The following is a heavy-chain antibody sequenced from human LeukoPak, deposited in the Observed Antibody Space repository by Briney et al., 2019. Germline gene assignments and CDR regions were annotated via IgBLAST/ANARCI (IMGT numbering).Heavy chain of an antibody. J-gene: IGHJ6*02. CDR1: GYSFPSYC. CDR3: ASQRRFGELDDGMDV. V-gene: IGHV5-51*01. Sequence: GESLKISCKGSGYSFPSYCIGLVRQMPGKGLEWMGIIYPGYSDTRYSPSFQGQVTISADKSIRTAYLQWSSLKASHTAMYYCASQRRFGELDDGMDVWGQGTAVTVSS. CDR2: IYPGYSDT. D-gene: IGHD3-10*01.